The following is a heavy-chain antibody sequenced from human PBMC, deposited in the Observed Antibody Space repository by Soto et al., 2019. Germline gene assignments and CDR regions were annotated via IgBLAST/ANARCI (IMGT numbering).Heavy chain of an antibody. D-gene: IGHD2-8*02. CDR2: IFYNGRT. CDR3: VIVLPRTTGSSYFPY. Sequence: SETLSLTCSVSGGSITSPNYFWGWVRRAPGRGPEWIGNIFYNGRTDYRPSLQSRFTISVDTSRNQVSLRLASVTAADTALYFFVIVLPRTTGSSYFPYWGHGAPLTVCS. V-gene: IGHV4-39*01. J-gene: IGHJ1*01. CDR1: GGSITSPNYF.